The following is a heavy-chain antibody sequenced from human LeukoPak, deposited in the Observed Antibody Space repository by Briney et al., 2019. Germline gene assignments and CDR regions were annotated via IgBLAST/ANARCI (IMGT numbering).Heavy chain of an antibody. V-gene: IGHV3-30*03. J-gene: IGHJ4*02. D-gene: IGHD3-22*01. CDR1: GFTFSSYG. CDR3: ASQAGYLYYFDY. Sequence: PGRSLRLSCAASGFTFSSYGMHWVRQAPGKGLEWVAVISYDGSKKYYADSVKGRFTISRDNSKNTLYLQMNSLRAEDTAVYYCASQAGYLYYFDYWGQGTLVTVSS. CDR2: ISYDGSKK.